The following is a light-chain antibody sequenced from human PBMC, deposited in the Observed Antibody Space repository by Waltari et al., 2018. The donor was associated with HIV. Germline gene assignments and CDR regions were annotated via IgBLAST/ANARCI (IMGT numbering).Light chain of an antibody. CDR1: RSNIGTTT. V-gene: IGLV1-44*01. Sequence: QSVLTQPASASGNPGQRVTISCSGSRSNIGTTTVSWYQQLPATAPKLLIFSDAQRPSGVPYRFSGSKSGTSASLAISGLQFEDDAVYFCAVWDDSLDGQPVFGGGTLLTV. CDR2: SDA. J-gene: IGLJ7*01. CDR3: AVWDDSLDGQPV.